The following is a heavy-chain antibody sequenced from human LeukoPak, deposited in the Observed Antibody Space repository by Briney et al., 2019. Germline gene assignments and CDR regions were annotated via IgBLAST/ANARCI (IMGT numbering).Heavy chain of an antibody. Sequence: PGRSLRLSCAASGFTFSSYGMHWVRQAPGKGLEWVAVISYDGSNKYYADSVKGRFTISRDNSKNTLYLQMNSLRAEDTAVYYCARYPPYCTSTSCHPYYFDYWGQGTLVTVSS. CDR1: GFTFSSYG. V-gene: IGHV3-30*03. J-gene: IGHJ4*02. CDR2: ISYDGSNK. D-gene: IGHD2-2*01. CDR3: ARYPPYCTSTSCHPYYFDY.